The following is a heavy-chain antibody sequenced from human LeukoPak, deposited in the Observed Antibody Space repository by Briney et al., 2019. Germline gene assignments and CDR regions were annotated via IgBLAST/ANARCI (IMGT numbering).Heavy chain of an antibody. V-gene: IGHV3-30*03. D-gene: IGHD3-3*01. Sequence: GGSLRLSCAASGLTFSGDGMHWVRQAPGKGLEWVTCIAYDGSRKHYADSVKGRFTISRDNSRNTMDLQMNSLRVEDTAVYHCTRYDSSRFDPWGQGTMVIVSA. CDR2: IAYDGSRK. J-gene: IGHJ5*02. CDR1: GLTFSGDG. CDR3: TRYDSSRFDP.